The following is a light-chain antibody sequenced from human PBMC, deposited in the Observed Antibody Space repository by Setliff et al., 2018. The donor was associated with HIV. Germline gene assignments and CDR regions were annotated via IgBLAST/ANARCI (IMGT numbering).Light chain of an antibody. CDR2: VGT. CDR3: CSYAGTTTFV. CDR1: SSDVGSYNL. Sequence: QSVLTQPASVSGSPGQSITISCTGTSSDVGSYNLVSWYQQHPGNAPKLMIYVGTKRPSGVSNRISGSKSGNTASLTISGLQAADEADYYCCSYAGTTTFVFGTGTKVTVL. J-gene: IGLJ1*01. V-gene: IGLV2-23*01.